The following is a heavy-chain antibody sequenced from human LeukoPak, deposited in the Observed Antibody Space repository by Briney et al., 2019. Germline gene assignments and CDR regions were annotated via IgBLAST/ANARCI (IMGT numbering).Heavy chain of an antibody. CDR3: ARPGYCSSTSCFYYFDY. CDR1: GYTFTGYY. D-gene: IGHD2-2*01. Sequence: GASVKVSCKASGYTFTGYYMHWVRQAPGQGLEWMGRINPNSGGTNYAQKFQGRVTMTRDTSISTAYMELSRLRSDDTAVYYCARPGYCSSTSCFYYFDYWGQGTLVTVSS. V-gene: IGHV1-2*06. CDR2: INPNSGGT. J-gene: IGHJ4*02.